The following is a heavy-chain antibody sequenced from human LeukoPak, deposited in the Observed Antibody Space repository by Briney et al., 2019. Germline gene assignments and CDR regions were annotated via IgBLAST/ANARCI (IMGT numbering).Heavy chain of an antibody. J-gene: IGHJ4*02. V-gene: IGHV5-51*01. CDR1: GYSFTSYW. CDR2: IYPGDSDT. D-gene: IGHD3-22*01. Sequence: GESLKISCKGSGYSFTSYWVGWVRQMPGKGLEWMGIIYPGDSDTRYSPSFQGQVTISADKSISTAYLQWSSLKASDTAMYYCARPYDSSGYYYGYWGQGTLVTVSS. CDR3: ARPYDSSGYYYGY.